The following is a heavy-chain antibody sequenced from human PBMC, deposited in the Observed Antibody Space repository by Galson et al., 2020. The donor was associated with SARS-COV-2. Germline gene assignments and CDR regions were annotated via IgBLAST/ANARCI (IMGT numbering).Heavy chain of an antibody. J-gene: IGHJ6*02. CDR2: ISIRGGSP. CDR3: AKARSSSSAWGYSMDV. Sequence: GGSLRLSCAASGFTFSDYAVSCVRQAPGKGLDWVSAISIRGGSPSYADSAKGRFTISRDNSKNTLYLQMNSLGAEDTAIYYCAKARSSSSAWGYSMDVWGQGTTVTVSS. CDR1: GFTFSDYA. D-gene: IGHD6-6*01. V-gene: IGHV3-23*01.